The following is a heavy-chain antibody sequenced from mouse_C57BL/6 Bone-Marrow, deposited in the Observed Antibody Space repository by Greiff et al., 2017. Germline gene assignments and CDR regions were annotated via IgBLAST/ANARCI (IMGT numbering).Heavy chain of an antibody. V-gene: IGHV1-64*01. CDR2: IHPNSGST. CDR3: ARVGWLLLRFAD. D-gene: IGHD2-3*01. J-gene: IGHJ3*01. Sequence: QVQLQQPGAELVKPGASVKLSCKASGYTFTSYWMHWVKQRPGQGLEWIGMIHPNSGSTNYNEKFKSKATLTVEKSSSTAYMQLSRLTSEDSAVYYCARVGWLLLRFADWGQGTLVTVSA. CDR1: GYTFTSYW.